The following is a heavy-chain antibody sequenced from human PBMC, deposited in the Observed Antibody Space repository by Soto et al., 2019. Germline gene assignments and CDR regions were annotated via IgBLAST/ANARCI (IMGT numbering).Heavy chain of an antibody. J-gene: IGHJ3*02. CDR2: MSWNSGNI. CDR3: AKAIGGEMNAFDI. CDR1: GFGFGGYA. Sequence: PGGSLRLSCVASGFGFGGYAMHWVRQGPGKGLEWVSGMSWNSGNIGYADSVKGRFTISRDNAKNSLYLQMNSLSAEDTALYYCAKAIGGEMNAFDIWGQGTMVTVPS. V-gene: IGHV3-9*01. D-gene: IGHD2-15*01.